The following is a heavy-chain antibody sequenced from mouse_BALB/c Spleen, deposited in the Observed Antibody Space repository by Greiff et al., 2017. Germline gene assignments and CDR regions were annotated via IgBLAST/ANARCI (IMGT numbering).Heavy chain of an antibody. CDR2: IDPENGDT. V-gene: IGHV14-4*02. CDR1: GFNFKDYY. Sequence: EVQLQQSGAELVRPGASVKLSCTASGFNFKDYYMHWVKQRPEQGLEWIGWIDPENGDTEYAPKFQGKATMTADTSSNTAYLQLSSLTSEDSAVCNYTGGAYWGQGTLVTVSA. CDR3: TGGAY. J-gene: IGHJ3*01.